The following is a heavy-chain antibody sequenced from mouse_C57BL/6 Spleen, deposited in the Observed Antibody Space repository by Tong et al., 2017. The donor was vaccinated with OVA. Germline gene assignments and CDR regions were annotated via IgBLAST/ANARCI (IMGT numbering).Heavy chain of an antibody. CDR3: ARGQTAQATPWFAY. V-gene: IGHV5-17*03. CDR2: ISSGSSTI. D-gene: IGHD3-2*02. J-gene: IGHJ3*01. CDR1: GFTFSDYG. Sequence: EVQLQESGGGLVKPGGSLKLSCAASGFTFSDYGMHWVRQAPEKGLEWVAYISSGSSTIYYADTVKGRFTISRDNAKNTLYLQMSSLKSEDTAMYYCARGQTAQATPWFAYWGQGTLVTVSA.